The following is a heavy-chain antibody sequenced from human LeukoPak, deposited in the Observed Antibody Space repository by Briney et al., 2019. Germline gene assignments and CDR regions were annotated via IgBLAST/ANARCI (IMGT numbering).Heavy chain of an antibody. CDR2: INNTGST. Sequence: KRSDTLSLTCTVSGGSVRSYYWICLRQSRGGGLEWFAYINNTGSTNYNPSLKRRVTIKLDTSKHEFSLKLTTVTATDAAVYYCVRDWEGFNFDIWGQGTMVTVSS. V-gene: IGHV4-59*02. CDR3: VRDWEGFNFDI. CDR1: GGSVRSYY. D-gene: IGHD1-26*01. J-gene: IGHJ3*02.